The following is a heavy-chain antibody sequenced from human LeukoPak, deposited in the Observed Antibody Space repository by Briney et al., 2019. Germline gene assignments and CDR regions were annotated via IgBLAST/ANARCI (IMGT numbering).Heavy chain of an antibody. Sequence: ASVKVSCKASGYTFTGYYMHWVQQAPGQGLEWMGWINPNSGGTNYAQKFQGRVTMTRDTSISTAYMELSRLRSDDTAVYYCARVGLWSMAGFGIWGQGTMVTVSS. CDR1: GYTFTGYY. CDR2: INPNSGGT. J-gene: IGHJ3*02. CDR3: ARVGLWSMAGFGI. V-gene: IGHV1-2*02. D-gene: IGHD2/OR15-2a*01.